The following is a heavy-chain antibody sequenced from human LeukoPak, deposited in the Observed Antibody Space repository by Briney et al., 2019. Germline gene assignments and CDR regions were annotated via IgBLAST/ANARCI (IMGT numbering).Heavy chain of an antibody. V-gene: IGHV1-8*03. CDR2: MNPNSGNT. CDR3: TTDGGY. D-gene: IGHD3-16*01. Sequence: ASVKVSCKASGYTFTSYDINWVRQAPGQGLEWMGWMNPNSGNTGYAQKFQGRVTITRNTSISTAYMELNSLKTEDTAVYYCTTDGGYWGQGTLVTVSS. CDR1: GYTFTSYD. J-gene: IGHJ4*02.